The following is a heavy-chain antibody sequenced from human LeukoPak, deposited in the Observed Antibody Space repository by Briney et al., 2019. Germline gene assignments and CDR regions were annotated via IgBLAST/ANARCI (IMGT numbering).Heavy chain of an antibody. CDR1: GFTFSSFG. Sequence: AGGSLRLSCAASGFTFSSFGMSWVRQAPGKGLEWVSSISSSSSYIYYADSVKGRFTISRDNAKNSLYLQMNSLRAEDTAVYYCARGVGYSSGWYGSQDWFDPWGQGTLVTVSS. V-gene: IGHV3-21*01. D-gene: IGHD6-19*01. J-gene: IGHJ5*02. CDR2: ISSSSSYI. CDR3: ARGVGYSSGWYGSQDWFDP.